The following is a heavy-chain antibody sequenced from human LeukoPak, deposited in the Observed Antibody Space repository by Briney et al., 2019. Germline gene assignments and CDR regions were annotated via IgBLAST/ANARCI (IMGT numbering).Heavy chain of an antibody. Sequence: PGRSLRLSCAASGFSFSSYAMHWVRQAPGKGLEWVAVISYDGSNKYHADSVKGRFTISRDNSKNTLYLQTNSLRAEDTAVYYCARDHYYDSSGSTSPDYWGQGTLVTVSS. D-gene: IGHD3-22*01. CDR1: GFSFSSYA. CDR3: ARDHYYDSSGSTSPDY. V-gene: IGHV3-30*04. J-gene: IGHJ4*02. CDR2: ISYDGSNK.